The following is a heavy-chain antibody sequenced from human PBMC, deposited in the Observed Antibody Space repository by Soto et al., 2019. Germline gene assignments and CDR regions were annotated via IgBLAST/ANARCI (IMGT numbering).Heavy chain of an antibody. CDR3: ARDHGYSSGWFTTQDDAFDI. CDR1: GYTFTGYY. CDR2: INPNSGGT. J-gene: IGHJ3*02. V-gene: IGHV1-2*02. D-gene: IGHD6-19*01. Sequence: ASVKVSCKASGYTFTGYYMHWVRQAPGQGLKWMGWINPNSGGTNYAQKFQGRVTMTRDTSISTAYMELSRLRSDDTAVYYCARDHGYSSGWFTTQDDAFDIWGQGTMVTVSS.